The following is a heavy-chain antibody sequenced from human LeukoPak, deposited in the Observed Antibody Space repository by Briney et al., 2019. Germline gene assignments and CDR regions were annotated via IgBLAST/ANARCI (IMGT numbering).Heavy chain of an antibody. Sequence: KPSETLSLTCAVYGGSFSGYYWSWIRQPPGKGLEWIGEINHSGSTNYNPSLKSRVTISVDTPKNQFSLKLSSVTAADTAVYYCARWDCSSNCFDYWGQGTLVTVSS. CDR3: ARWDCSSNCFDY. CDR1: GGSFSGYY. CDR2: INHSGST. V-gene: IGHV4-34*01. D-gene: IGHD2-2*01. J-gene: IGHJ4*02.